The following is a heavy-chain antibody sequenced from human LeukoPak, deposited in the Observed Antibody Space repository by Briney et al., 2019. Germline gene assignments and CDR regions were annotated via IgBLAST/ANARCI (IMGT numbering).Heavy chain of an antibody. CDR3: AKVIAVAATYYYYYGMDV. CDR2: ISGSGGST. J-gene: IGHJ6*02. CDR1: GFTFSSYA. D-gene: IGHD6-19*01. Sequence: GRSLRLSCAASGFTFSSYAMSWVRQAPGKGLEWVSAISGSGGSTYYADSVKGRFTISRDNSKNTLYLQMNSLRAEDTAVYYCAKVIAVAATYYYYYGMDVWGQGTTVTVSS. V-gene: IGHV3-23*01.